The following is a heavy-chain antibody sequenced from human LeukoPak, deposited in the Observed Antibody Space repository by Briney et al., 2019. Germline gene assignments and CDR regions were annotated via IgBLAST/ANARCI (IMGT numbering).Heavy chain of an antibody. CDR3: ARDDSYYDILTGFYYYYGMDV. Sequence: PGGSLRLSCEGSAFIFSGHWMNWVRQTPGKGLEWVASIKEDGSERQYVNSVKGRFTISRDNSKNTLYLQMNSLRAEDTAVYYCARDDSYYDILTGFYYYYGMDVWGQGSTVTVSS. J-gene: IGHJ6*02. V-gene: IGHV3-7*01. CDR1: AFIFSGHW. D-gene: IGHD3-9*01. CDR2: IKEDGSER.